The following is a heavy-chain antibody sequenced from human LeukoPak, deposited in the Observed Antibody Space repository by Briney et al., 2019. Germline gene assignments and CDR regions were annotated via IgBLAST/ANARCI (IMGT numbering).Heavy chain of an antibody. CDR2: ISYDGSNK. Sequence: PGGSLRLSCAASGFTFSGYPIHWVRQAPGKGLEWVAVISYDGSNKYYADSVKGRFTISRDNSKNTLYLQMNSLRAEDTAVYYCAKDRITMVRGVTYGMDVWGQGTTVTVSS. D-gene: IGHD3-10*01. CDR3: AKDRITMVRGVTYGMDV. CDR1: GFTFSGYP. J-gene: IGHJ6*02. V-gene: IGHV3-30-3*02.